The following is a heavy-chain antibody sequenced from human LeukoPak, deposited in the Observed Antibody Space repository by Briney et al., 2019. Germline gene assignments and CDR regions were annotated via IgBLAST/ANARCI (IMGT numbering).Heavy chain of an antibody. Sequence: ASVKVSCKASGYTFTGYYMHWVRQAPGQGLEWMGWINPDDGVSKSAQKFQGRVTMTRDKSINTVYMELSGLTSDDTALYYCARGPNHYYMDFWGKGTTVSVSS. J-gene: IGHJ6*03. V-gene: IGHV1-2*02. D-gene: IGHD2-8*01. CDR1: GYTFTGYY. CDR2: INPDDGVS. CDR3: ARGPNHYYMDF.